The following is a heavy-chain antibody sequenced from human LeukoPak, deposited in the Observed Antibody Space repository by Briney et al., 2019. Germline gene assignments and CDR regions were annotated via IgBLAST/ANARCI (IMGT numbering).Heavy chain of an antibody. CDR3: AKEGSYLGRIAVAPLDY. D-gene: IGHD6-19*01. CDR1: GFTFDDYA. J-gene: IGHJ4*02. Sequence: GGSLRLSCAASGFTFDDYAMHWVRQAPGKGLEWVSGISWNSGSIGYADSVKGRFTISRDNAKNSLYLQMNSLRAEDTALYYCAKEGSYLGRIAVAPLDYWGQGTLVTVSS. CDR2: ISWNSGSI. V-gene: IGHV3-9*01.